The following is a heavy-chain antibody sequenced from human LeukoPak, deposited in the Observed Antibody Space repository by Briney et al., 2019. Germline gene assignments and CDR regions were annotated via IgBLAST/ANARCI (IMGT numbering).Heavy chain of an antibody. J-gene: IGHJ3*02. D-gene: IGHD3-22*01. CDR2: INPNSGGT. Sequence: ASVKVSCKASGYTFTGYYMHWVRQAPGQGLGWMGRINPNSGGTNYAQKFQGRVTMTRDTSISTAYMELSRLRSDDTAVYYCARPKGDDSSGYYFYAFDIWGQGTMVTVSS. V-gene: IGHV1-2*06. CDR3: ARPKGDDSSGYYFYAFDI. CDR1: GYTFTGYY.